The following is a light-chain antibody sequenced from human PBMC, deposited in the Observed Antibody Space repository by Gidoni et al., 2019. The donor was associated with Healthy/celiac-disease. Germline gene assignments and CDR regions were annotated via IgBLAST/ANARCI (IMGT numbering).Light chain of an antibody. J-gene: IGKJ1*01. V-gene: IGKV1-6*01. CDR2: AAS. CDR1: QGIRND. Sequence: AIQLTQSPSSLSASVGDRVTITCRASQGIRNDLGWYQQKPGKAPKLLIYAASSLQSGVPSRFSGSGSGTDFTLTISSLQPEDFATYYCLQDYNYPAFGQGTKVEIK. CDR3: LQDYNYPA.